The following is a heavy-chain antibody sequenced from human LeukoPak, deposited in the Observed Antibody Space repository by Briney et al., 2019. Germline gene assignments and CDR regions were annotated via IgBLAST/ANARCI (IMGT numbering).Heavy chain of an antibody. D-gene: IGHD4-17*01. V-gene: IGHV3-30*04. Sequence: PGGSLRLSCAASGFTFSSYAMLWVRQAPGKGLEWVAVISYDGSNKYYADSVKGRFTISRDNSKNTLYLQMNSLRAEDTAVYYCARDEPDYGDYGLFDYWGQGTLVTVS. CDR2: ISYDGSNK. J-gene: IGHJ4*02. CDR1: GFTFSSYA. CDR3: ARDEPDYGDYGLFDY.